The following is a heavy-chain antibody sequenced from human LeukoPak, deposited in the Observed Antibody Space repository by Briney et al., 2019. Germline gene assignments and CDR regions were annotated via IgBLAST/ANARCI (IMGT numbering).Heavy chain of an antibody. CDR2: ISGSGGST. J-gene: IGHJ6*03. V-gene: IGHV3-23*01. Sequence: PGGSLRLSCAASGFTFSSYAMSWVRQAPGKGLEWVSAISGSGGSTYYADSVKGRFTISRDDSKNTLYLQMNSLRAEDTAVYYCANYGDPYYYYYMDVWGKGTTVTVSS. CDR1: GFTFSSYA. D-gene: IGHD4-17*01. CDR3: ANYGDPYYYYYMDV.